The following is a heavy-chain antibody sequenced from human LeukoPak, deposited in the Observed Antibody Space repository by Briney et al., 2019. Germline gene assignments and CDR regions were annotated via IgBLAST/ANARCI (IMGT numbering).Heavy chain of an antibody. CDR2: ITSSGSST. V-gene: IGHV3-64*01. CDR1: GFIFYSYA. CDR3: TRGPGYDYVWGTYRADY. J-gene: IGHJ4*02. Sequence: PGGSLRLSCSASGFIFYSYAMHWVRQAPGRGLEYVAAITSSGSSTFHANSVKGRFTISRDNSKNTLYLQMGSLRREDMAVYFCTRGPGYDYVWGTYRADYWGQGTLVTVSS. D-gene: IGHD3-16*02.